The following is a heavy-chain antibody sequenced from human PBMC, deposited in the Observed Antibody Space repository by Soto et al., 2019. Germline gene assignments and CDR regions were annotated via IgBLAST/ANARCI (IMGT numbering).Heavy chain of an antibody. Sequence: GGSLRLSGAASGFTFSSYAMSWVRQAPGKGLEWVSAINSRGGSTYYADSVKGRFTISRDSSKNTLYLQMNSLRAEDTAVYYCAKDRSSTSCYAFDYWGQGTLVTVSS. CDR3: AKDRSSTSCYAFDY. D-gene: IGHD2-2*01. CDR1: GFTFSSYA. J-gene: IGHJ4*02. V-gene: IGHV3-23*01. CDR2: INSRGGST.